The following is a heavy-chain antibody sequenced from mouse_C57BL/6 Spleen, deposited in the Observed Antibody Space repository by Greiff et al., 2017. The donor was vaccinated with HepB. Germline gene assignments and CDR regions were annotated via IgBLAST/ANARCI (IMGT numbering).Heavy chain of an antibody. Sequence: QVQLQQSDAELVKPGASVKISCKVSGYTFTDHTIHWMKQRPEQGLEWIGYIYPRDGSTKYNEKFKGKATLTADKSSSTAYMQLNSLTAEDSAVYFCAREELDYYGSSPSAYWGQGTLVTVSA. CDR2: IYPRDGST. CDR3: AREELDYYGSSPSAY. D-gene: IGHD1-1*01. CDR1: GYTFTDHT. V-gene: IGHV1-78*01. J-gene: IGHJ3*01.